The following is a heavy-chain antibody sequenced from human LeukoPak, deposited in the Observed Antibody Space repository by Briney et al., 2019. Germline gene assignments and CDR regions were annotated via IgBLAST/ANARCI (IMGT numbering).Heavy chain of an antibody. CDR3: ARHVDTALIGAFHI. CDR1: GTSISSYY. V-gene: IGHV4-59*08. J-gene: IGHJ3*02. D-gene: IGHD5-18*01. Sequence: SETLSLTCTVSGTSISSYYWSWLRQPPGKGPEWIGYVTYTGSKYNPSFKSRVTISTDRSKKEVSLRLSSVTAADTAMYFCARHVDTALIGAFHIWGQGTMVTVS. CDR2: VTYTGS.